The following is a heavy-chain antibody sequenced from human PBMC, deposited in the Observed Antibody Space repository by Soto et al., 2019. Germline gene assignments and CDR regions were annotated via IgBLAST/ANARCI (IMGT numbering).Heavy chain of an antibody. J-gene: IGHJ3*02. CDR3: ARGQIQLWSKRGAFDI. V-gene: IGHV1-46*01. D-gene: IGHD5-18*01. Sequence: ASVKVSCKASGYTFTSYYMHWVRQAPGQGLEWMGIINPSGGSTSYAQKFQGRVTMTRDTSTSTVYMELSSLRSEDTAVYYCARGQIQLWSKRGAFDIWGQGTMVTVSS. CDR2: INPSGGST. CDR1: GYTFTSYY.